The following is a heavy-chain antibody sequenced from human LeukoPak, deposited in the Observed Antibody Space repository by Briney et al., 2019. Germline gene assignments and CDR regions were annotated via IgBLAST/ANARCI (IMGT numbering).Heavy chain of an antibody. J-gene: IGHJ4*02. D-gene: IGHD6-6*01. Sequence: SETLSLTCAVYGGSFSGYYWSWIRQPPGKGLEWIGEINHSGSTNYNPSLKSRATISVDTSKNQFSLKLRAVPAADTAVYYCARGVSARPHYWGQGTLVTVSS. CDR1: GGSFSGYY. CDR2: INHSGST. CDR3: ARGVSARPHY. V-gene: IGHV4-34*01.